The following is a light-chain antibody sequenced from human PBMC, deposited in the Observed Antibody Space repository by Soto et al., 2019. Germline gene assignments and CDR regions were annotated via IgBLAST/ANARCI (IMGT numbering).Light chain of an antibody. Sequence: QSALTQPLSVSGSPGQSVTISCTGTTTNVATYNYVSWYQHHPGKAPKLILYNVSERPSGVSDRFSGSKSGNAASLTISGPQADDEADYYCCSYEGSSNWLFGGGTKLTVL. J-gene: IGLJ3*02. CDR2: NVS. CDR3: CSYEGSSNWL. V-gene: IGLV2-11*01. CDR1: TTNVATYNY.